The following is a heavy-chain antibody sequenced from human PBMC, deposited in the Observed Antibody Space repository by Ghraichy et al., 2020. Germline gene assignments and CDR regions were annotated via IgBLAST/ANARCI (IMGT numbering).Heavy chain of an antibody. D-gene: IGHD2-21*02. CDR3: ATLGDDLDV. CDR1: GVTFRTSG. Sequence: LSLTCVSSGVTFRTSGMHWVRQPPGKGLEWVALISHAGSSTYYADSVKGRFTVTRDNSKNTLFLQMNSLGAEDTAVYYCATLGDDLDVWGQGTAVTVSS. CDR2: ISHAGSST. J-gene: IGHJ6*02. V-gene: IGHV3-30*12.